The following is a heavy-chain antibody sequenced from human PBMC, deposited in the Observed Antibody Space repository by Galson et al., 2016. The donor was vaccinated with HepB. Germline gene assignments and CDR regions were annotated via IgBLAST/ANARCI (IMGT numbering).Heavy chain of an antibody. V-gene: IGHV3-15*01. CDR1: GFTFSDAW. CDR3: TTYYGNILTAYRWFDP. D-gene: IGHD3-9*01. J-gene: IGHJ5*02. CDR2: IKRKTDGGTT. Sequence: SLRLSCAASGFTFSDAWINWVRQAPGKGLEWVGRIKRKTDGGTTDYAAPVEGRFTISRDDSKNTLYLQMNNLKNEDTAVYYCTTYYGNILTAYRWFDPWGQGTLVTVSS.